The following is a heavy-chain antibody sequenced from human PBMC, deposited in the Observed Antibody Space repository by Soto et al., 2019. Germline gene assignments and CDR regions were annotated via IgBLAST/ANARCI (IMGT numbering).Heavy chain of an antibody. V-gene: IGHV1-8*01. J-gene: IGHJ5*02. CDR1: GYTFTNND. D-gene: IGHD5-18*01. CDR2: MNPGSGDT. CDR3: ARMESFGSLNWFDP. Sequence: VASVKVSCKASGYTFTNNDVSWVRQATGQGHEWMGWMNPGSGDTGYAQKFQGRVTMTRDISIATAYMELNSLTSEDTAIYYCARMESFGSLNWFDPWGQGTLVTVSS.